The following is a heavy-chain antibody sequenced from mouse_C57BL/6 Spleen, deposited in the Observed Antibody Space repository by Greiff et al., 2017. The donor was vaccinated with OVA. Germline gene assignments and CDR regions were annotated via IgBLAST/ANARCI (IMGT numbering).Heavy chain of an antibody. CDR2: IDPSDSYT. CDR1: GYTFTSYW. Sequence: QVQLKQPGAELVKPGASVKLSCKASGYTFTSYWMQWVKQRPGQGLEWIGEIDPSDSYTNYNQKFKGKATLTVDTSSSTAYMQLSSLTSEDSAVYYCARGRSMVTTPMDYWGQGTSVTVSS. V-gene: IGHV1-50*01. J-gene: IGHJ4*01. CDR3: ARGRSMVTTPMDY. D-gene: IGHD2-2*01.